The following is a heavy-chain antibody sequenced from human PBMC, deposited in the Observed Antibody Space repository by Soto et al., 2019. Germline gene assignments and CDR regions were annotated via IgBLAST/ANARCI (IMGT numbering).Heavy chain of an antibody. Sequence: SETMSLTCAVYGGSFSGYYWSWIRQPPGKGLEWIGEINHSGSTNYNPSLKSRVTISVDTSKNQFSLKLSSVTAADTAVYYCARGGQLARRVEVAHWGNGSLVT. CDR1: GGSFSGYY. J-gene: IGHJ4*01. V-gene: IGHV4-34*01. D-gene: IGHD6-6*01. CDR2: INHSGST. CDR3: ARGGQLARRVEVAH.